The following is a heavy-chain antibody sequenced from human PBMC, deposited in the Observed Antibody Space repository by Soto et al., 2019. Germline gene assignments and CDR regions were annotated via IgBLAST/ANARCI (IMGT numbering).Heavy chain of an antibody. Sequence: SETLSLTCAVSGGSISSSNWWSWVRQPPGKGLEWIGEIYHSGSTNYNPSLKSRVTISVDTSKNQFSLKLSSVTAADTAVYYCARVYVWNCISTSCPFDYWGQGTLVTAPQ. J-gene: IGHJ4*02. CDR3: ARVYVWNCISTSCPFDY. CDR2: IYHSGST. CDR1: GGSISSSNW. V-gene: IGHV4-4*02. D-gene: IGHD2-2*01.